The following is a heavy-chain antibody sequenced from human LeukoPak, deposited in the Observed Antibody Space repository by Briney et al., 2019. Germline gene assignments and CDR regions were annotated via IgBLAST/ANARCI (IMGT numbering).Heavy chain of an antibody. V-gene: IGHV3-73*01. Sequence: PGGSLRLSCGASGFSFSGSAIHWVRQASGKGLEWVGRIRSKPNSYVTTYAASVKGRVSIYRIDSKNTAYLQMNSLKTEDTAMYYCSRDPSGTNYPYLDSWGRGTLVTVSS. CDR3: SRDPSGTNYPYLDS. CDR1: GFSFSGSA. D-gene: IGHD1-26*01. J-gene: IGHJ4*02. CDR2: IRSKPNSYVT.